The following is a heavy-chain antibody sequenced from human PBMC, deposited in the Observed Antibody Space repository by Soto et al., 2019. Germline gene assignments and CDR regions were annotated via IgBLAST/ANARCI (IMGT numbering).Heavy chain of an antibody. Sequence: QVQLVQSGAEVKKPGASVKVSCKASGYTFTGYYMHWVRQAPGQGPAWMGWINPNSGGTTYAQKFQGRVTVTRDTSISTAYMELSRLRSDDTAVYYCARGGSSSLDYWGQGTLVTVSS. CDR1: GYTFTGYY. CDR2: INPNSGGT. V-gene: IGHV1-2*02. CDR3: ARGGSSSLDY. J-gene: IGHJ4*02. D-gene: IGHD6-6*01.